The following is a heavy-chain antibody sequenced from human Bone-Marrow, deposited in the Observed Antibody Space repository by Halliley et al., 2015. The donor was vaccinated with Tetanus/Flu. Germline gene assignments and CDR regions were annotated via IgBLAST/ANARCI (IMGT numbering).Heavy chain of an antibody. CDR1: GGSISGNY. V-gene: IGHV4-59*01. CDR2: LYYTGST. CDR3: ARGLGRRWFDP. D-gene: IGHD7-27*01. J-gene: IGHJ5*02. Sequence: GLVKPSETLSLTCTVSGGSISGNYWNWIRQPPGKGLEWIGYLYYTGSTNYTYSLESRVTISADPSKNQFSLKMRSVTAADTAIYFCARGLGRRWFDPWGQGALVSVSS.